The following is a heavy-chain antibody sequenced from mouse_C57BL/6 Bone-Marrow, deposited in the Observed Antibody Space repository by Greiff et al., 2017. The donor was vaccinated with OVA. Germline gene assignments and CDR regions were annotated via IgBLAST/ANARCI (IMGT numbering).Heavy chain of an antibody. Sequence: QVQLQQPGAELVMPGASVKLSCKASGYTFTSYWMHWVKQRPGQGLEWIGEIDPSDSYTNYNQKFKGKSTLTVDKSSSTAYMQLSSLTSEDSAVYYCARWGFYSNYVVFDYWGQGTTLTVSS. D-gene: IGHD2-5*01. J-gene: IGHJ2*01. V-gene: IGHV1-69*01. CDR3: ARWGFYSNYVVFDY. CDR1: GYTFTSYW. CDR2: IDPSDSYT.